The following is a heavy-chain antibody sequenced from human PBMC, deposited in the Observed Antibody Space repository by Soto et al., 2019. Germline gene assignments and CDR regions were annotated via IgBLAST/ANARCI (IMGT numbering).Heavy chain of an antibody. J-gene: IGHJ6*02. CDR1: GFTFSDYY. CDR3: ARGTLGYCSSTSCYYSPLGVYYYYYGMDV. V-gene: IGHV3-11*06. D-gene: IGHD2-2*01. Sequence: PGGSLRLSCAASGFTFSDYYMSWIRQAPGKGLEWVSYISSSSSYTNYADSVKGRFTISRDNAKNSLYLQMNSLRAEDTAVYYCARGTLGYCSSTSCYYSPLGVYYYYYGMDVWGQGTTVTVSS. CDR2: ISSSSSYT.